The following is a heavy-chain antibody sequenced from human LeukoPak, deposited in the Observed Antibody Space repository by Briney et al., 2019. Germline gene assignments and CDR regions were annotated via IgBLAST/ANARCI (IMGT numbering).Heavy chain of an antibody. V-gene: IGHV3-53*01. CDR1: GFTVSSNY. J-gene: IGHJ4*02. D-gene: IGHD5-24*01. Sequence: PGGSLRLSCAASGFTVSSNYMSWVRQAPGKGLEWVSVIYSGGSTYYADSVKGRFTISRDNSKNTLYLQMNSLRAEDTAVYYCAKESTWRWLQIKSHYFDYWGQGTLVTVSS. CDR3: AKESTWRWLQIKSHYFDY. CDR2: IYSGGST.